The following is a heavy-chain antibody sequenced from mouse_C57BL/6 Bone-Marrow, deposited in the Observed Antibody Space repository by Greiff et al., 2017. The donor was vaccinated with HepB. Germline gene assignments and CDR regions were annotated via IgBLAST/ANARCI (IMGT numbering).Heavy chain of an antibody. CDR3: VKNYGSSYGRYFDV. CDR1: GFSFNTYA. Sequence: DVKLVEYGGGLVQPKGSLKLSCAASGFSFNTYAMNWVRQAPGKGLEWVARIRSKSNNYATYYADSVKDRFTISRDDSESMLYLQMNNLKTEDTAMYYGVKNYGSSYGRYFDVWGTGTTVTVSS. D-gene: IGHD1-1*01. V-gene: IGHV10-1*01. J-gene: IGHJ1*03. CDR2: IRSKSNNYAT.